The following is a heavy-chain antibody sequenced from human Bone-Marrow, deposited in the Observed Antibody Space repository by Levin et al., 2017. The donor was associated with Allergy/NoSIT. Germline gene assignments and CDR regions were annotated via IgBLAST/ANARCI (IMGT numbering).Heavy chain of an antibody. V-gene: IGHV6-1*01. D-gene: IGHD1-14*01. CDR2: TYYRSKWYN. CDR3: AREESNWDAEATHAFDV. J-gene: IGHJ3*01. CDR1: GDSVSSDSAA. Sequence: SPTLSLTCVISGDSVSSDSAAWNWIRQSPSRGLQWLGRTYYRSKWYNKYGVSVQSRIIIDSDTSKNQFSLHINSVTPDDTAMYFCAREESNWDAEATHAFDVWGQGTMVTVSS.